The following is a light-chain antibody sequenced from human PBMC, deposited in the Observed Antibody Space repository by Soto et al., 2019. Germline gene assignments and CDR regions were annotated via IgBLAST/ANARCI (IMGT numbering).Light chain of an antibody. V-gene: IGKV3-11*01. CDR3: QQRKYWPPLT. CDR1: HSVDIY. Sequence: EVVLTQSPNTLSLSPGERATLSCSTSHSVDIYLAWYQQKPGQAPRLLIYDSYNRVTGIPTRFSGSGSGTDFTLTISSLEPEDSAVYYCQQRKYWPPLTFGGGTKVEIK. J-gene: IGKJ4*01. CDR2: DSY.